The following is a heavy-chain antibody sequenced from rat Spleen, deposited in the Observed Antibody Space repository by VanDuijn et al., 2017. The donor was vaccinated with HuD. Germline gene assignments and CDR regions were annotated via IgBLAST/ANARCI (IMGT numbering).Heavy chain of an antibody. J-gene: IGHJ2*01. V-gene: IGHV2-19*01. D-gene: IGHD1-2*01. Sequence: QVQLKESGPGLVQPSQTLSLTCTVSGFSLTDYSVYWVRQPPGKGLEWMGRIQSGGSTDYNSALKSRLSISRDTSKSQVFLQMSSLQTEDSAIYYCTRRGEYSSSSFDFWGQGVMVTVSS. CDR1: GFSLTDYS. CDR3: TRRGEYSSSSFDF. CDR2: IQSGGST.